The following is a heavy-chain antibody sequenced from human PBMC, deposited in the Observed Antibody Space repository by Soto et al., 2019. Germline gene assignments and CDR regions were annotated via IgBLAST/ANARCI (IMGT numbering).Heavy chain of an antibody. CDR1: GGSISSDVYY. CDR3: AGDRSNSPDYFDY. J-gene: IGHJ4*02. V-gene: IGHV4-30-4*01. Sequence: SETLSLTCTVSGGSISSDVYYWSWIRQPPGKGLEWIGHIYYSGRTYYNPSLKSRLTISVDTSKNQFSLKLSSVSAADTAVYFCAGDRSNSPDYFDYWGQGTLVTVSS. D-gene: IGHD6-6*01. CDR2: IYYSGRT.